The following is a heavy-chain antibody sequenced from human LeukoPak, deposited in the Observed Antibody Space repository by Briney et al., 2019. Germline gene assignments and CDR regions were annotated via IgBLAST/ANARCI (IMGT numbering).Heavy chain of an antibody. CDR2: ISYDGSNK. V-gene: IGHV3-30*18. D-gene: IGHD3-3*01. J-gene: IGHJ5*02. CDR1: GFTFSSYG. CDR3: AKDDIPPANYDFWSGRARDWFDP. Sequence: PGGSLRLSCAASGFTFSSYGMHWVRQAPGKGLEWVAVISYDGSNKYYADSVKGRFTISRDNSKNTLYLQMNSLRAEDTAVYYCAKDDIPPANYDFWSGRARDWFDPWGQGTLVTVSS.